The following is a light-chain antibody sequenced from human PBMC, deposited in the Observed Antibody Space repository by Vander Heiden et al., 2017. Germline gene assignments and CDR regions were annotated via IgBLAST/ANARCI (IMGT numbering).Light chain of an antibody. CDR1: QGISSY. CDR2: AAS. V-gene: IGKV1-9*01. Sequence: DIQLTQPPSFLSASVGDRVTITCRASQGISSYLAWYQQKPGKAPKLLIYAASTLQSGVPSRFSGSGSGTEFTLTISSLQPEDFATYYCQQLNSYPPMYTFGQGTKLEIK. J-gene: IGKJ2*01. CDR3: QQLNSYPPMYT.